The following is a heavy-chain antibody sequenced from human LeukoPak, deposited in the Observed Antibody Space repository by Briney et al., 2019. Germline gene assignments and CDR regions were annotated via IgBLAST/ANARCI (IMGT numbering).Heavy chain of an antibody. D-gene: IGHD6-19*01. J-gene: IGHJ4*02. Sequence: SETLSLTCTVSGGSISSSSYYWGWIRQPPGKGLEWIGEINHSGSTNYNPSLKSRVTISVDTSKNQFSLKLSSVTAADTAVYYCARLSDTHISVSVRLPYFDYWGQGTLVTVSS. CDR2: INHSGST. V-gene: IGHV4-39*07. CDR3: ARLSDTHISVSVRLPYFDY. CDR1: GGSISSSSYY.